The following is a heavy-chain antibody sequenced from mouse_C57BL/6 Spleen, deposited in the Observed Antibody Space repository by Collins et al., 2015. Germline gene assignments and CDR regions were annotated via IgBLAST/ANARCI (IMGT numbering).Heavy chain of an antibody. CDR3: ARSPIYYGNYALAWFAY. V-gene: IGHV1-55*01. Sequence: QVQLQQPGAELVKPGASVKMSCKASGYTFTSYWITWVKQRPGQGLEWIGDIYPGSSSTNYNEKFKSKATLTVDTSSSTAYMQLSSLTSEDSAVYYCARSPIYYGNYALAWFAYWGQGTLVTVSA. J-gene: IGHJ3*01. CDR1: GYTFTSYW. CDR2: IYPGSSST. D-gene: IGHD2-1*01.